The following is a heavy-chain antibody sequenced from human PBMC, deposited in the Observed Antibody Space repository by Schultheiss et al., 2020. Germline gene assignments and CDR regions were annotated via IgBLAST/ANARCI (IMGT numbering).Heavy chain of an antibody. D-gene: IGHD4-17*01. CDR1: GGSISSSNW. CDR3: ASGADDGDYYWYFDL. Sequence: SETLSLTCAVSGGSISSSNWWSWVRQPPGKGLEWIGEIYHSGSTNYNPSLKSRVTISVDKSKNQFSLKLSSVTAADTAVYYCASGADDGDYYWYFDLWGRGTLVTVSS. CDR2: IYHSGST. V-gene: IGHV4-4*02. J-gene: IGHJ2*01.